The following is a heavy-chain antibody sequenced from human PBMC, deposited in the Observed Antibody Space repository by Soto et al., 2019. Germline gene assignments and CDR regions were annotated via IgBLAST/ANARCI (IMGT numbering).Heavy chain of an antibody. D-gene: IGHD3-3*01. CDR2: INHSGST. V-gene: IGHV4-34*01. Sequence: QVQLQQWGAGLLKPSETLSLTCAVYGGSFSGYYWSWIRQPPGKGLEWIGEINHSGSTNYNPSLKSRVNISVDTSKNQFSLKLSSVTAADTAVYYCASLDYDFWIFPFDPWGQGTLVTVSS. J-gene: IGHJ5*02. CDR1: GGSFSGYY. CDR3: ASLDYDFWIFPFDP.